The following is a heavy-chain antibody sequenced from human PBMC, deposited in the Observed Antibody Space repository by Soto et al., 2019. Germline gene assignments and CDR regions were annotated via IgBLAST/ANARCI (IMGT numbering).Heavy chain of an antibody. Sequence: QVQLQESGPGLVKASHTLSLTCNVSGGSISSGGYYWTWIRQHPGKGLEWIGNTHHSRSTLYNPSLKSRVSVSVDTSKNQFSLKLSSVTAADTAVYFCVRGVLSWGQGTLVTVSS. CDR1: GGSISSGGYY. CDR3: VRGVLS. V-gene: IGHV4-31*03. CDR2: THHSRST. J-gene: IGHJ1*01. D-gene: IGHD3-10*01.